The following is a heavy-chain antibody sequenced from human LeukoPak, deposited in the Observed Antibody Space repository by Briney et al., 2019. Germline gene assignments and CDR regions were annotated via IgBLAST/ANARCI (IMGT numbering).Heavy chain of an antibody. J-gene: IGHJ4*02. CDR1: GYTFTSYG. V-gene: IGHV1-18*01. Sequence: GASVKVSCKASGYTFTSYGISWVRQAPGQGLEWMGWISAYNGNTNYAQKLQGRVTMTTDTSTSTAYMELSRLRSDDTAVYYCARVYCSSTSCYGFFDYWGQGTLVTVSS. CDR2: ISAYNGNT. CDR3: ARVYCSSTSCYGFFDY. D-gene: IGHD2-2*01.